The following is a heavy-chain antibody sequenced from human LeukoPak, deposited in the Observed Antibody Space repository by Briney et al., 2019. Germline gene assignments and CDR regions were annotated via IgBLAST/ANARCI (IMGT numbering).Heavy chain of an antibody. D-gene: IGHD6-19*01. J-gene: IGHJ3*01. CDR1: GGSISSSYYY. V-gene: IGHV4-39*01. Sequence: SETLSLTCTVSGGSISSSYYYWGWIRQPPGKGLEWIGSIYYSGSTYYNPSLKSRVTISVDTSKNQFSLKLSSVTAADTAVYYCARHVIAVAELDAFDVWGQGTMVTVSS. CDR2: IYYSGST. CDR3: ARHVIAVAELDAFDV.